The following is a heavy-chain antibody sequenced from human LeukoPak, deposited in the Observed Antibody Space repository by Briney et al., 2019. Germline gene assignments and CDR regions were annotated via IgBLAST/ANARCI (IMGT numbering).Heavy chain of an antibody. V-gene: IGHV1-18*01. Sequence: ASVKVSCKASGYTFTSYGISWVRQAPGQGLEWMGWITAYNDNTYYAQKLQGRVTMTTDTSTSTAYMELRSLRSDDTAVYYCARVPSFSSSWGGYYYYYMDVWGKGTTVTVSS. D-gene: IGHD6-13*01. J-gene: IGHJ6*03. CDR3: ARVPSFSSSWGGYYYYYMDV. CDR2: ITAYNDNT. CDR1: GYTFTSYG.